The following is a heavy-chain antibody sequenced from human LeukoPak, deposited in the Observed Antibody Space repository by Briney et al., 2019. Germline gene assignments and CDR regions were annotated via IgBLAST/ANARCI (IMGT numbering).Heavy chain of an antibody. CDR3: ARHDAVTVIRRGFDY. V-gene: IGHV4-59*08. Sequence: SETLSLTCTVSGGSISGYYWSWIRQPPGKGLEWIGYIYSSGSTYYNPSLKSRVTISVDTSKNQFSLRLSSVTAGDTAVYYCARHDAVTVIRRGFDYWGQGTLVTVSS. CDR1: GGSISGYY. D-gene: IGHD2-21*02. CDR2: IYSSGST. J-gene: IGHJ4*02.